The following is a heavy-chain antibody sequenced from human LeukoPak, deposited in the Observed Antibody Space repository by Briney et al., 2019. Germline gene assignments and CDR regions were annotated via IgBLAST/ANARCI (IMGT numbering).Heavy chain of an antibody. V-gene: IGHV3-30*03. CDR3: ARVIISTKYYSGMDV. J-gene: IGHJ6*02. CDR2: ISYDGNSK. CDR1: GFTFSTYV. D-gene: IGHD2/OR15-2a*01. Sequence: GGSLRLSCAGSGFTFSTYVIHWVRQTPGKGLEWAALISYDGNSKYYADSVKGRFTISRDNSKNTVYLQMGSLRPEDTAVYYCARVIISTKYYSGMDVWGQGTTVTVSS.